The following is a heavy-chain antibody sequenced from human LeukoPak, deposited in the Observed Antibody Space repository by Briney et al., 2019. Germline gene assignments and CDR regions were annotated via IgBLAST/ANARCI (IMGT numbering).Heavy chain of an antibody. D-gene: IGHD3-22*01. CDR1: GGSISSYY. Sequence: SETLSLTCTVSGGSISSYYWSWIRQPPGKGLEWIGYIYYSGSTNYNPSLKSRVTISVDTSKNQFSLKLSSVTAADTAVYYCARVQISSGYAKVVFDNWGQGTLVTVSS. CDR3: ARVQISSGYAKVVFDN. J-gene: IGHJ4*02. V-gene: IGHV4-59*01. CDR2: IYYSGST.